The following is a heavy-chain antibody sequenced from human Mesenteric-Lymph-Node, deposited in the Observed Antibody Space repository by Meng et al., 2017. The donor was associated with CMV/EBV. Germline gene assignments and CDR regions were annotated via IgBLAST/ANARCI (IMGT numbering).Heavy chain of an antibody. CDR3: ARDPARSYNWFDP. CDR1: GGSISSSSYY. J-gene: IGHJ5*02. V-gene: IGHV4-39*07. D-gene: IGHD6-6*01. Sequence: SETLSLTCTVSGGSISSSSYYWGWIRQPPGKGLEWIGSIYYSGSTYYNPSLKSRVTISVDTSKNQVSLKLSSVTAADTAVYYCARDPARSYNWFDPWGQGTLVTVSS. CDR2: IYYSGST.